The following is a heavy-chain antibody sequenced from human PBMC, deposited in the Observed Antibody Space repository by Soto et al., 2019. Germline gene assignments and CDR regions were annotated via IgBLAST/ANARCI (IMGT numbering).Heavy chain of an antibody. CDR3: ARGGTTSHDY. Sequence: ASVKVSCKTSGYTFTDYYMHWVRHAPGQGLERMGWINPNSGGPISAQKFQGRVTMTRDTSVSTAYLELSRLRSDDTAVYYCARGGTTSHDYWCQVTQVTVSS. CDR1: GYTFTDYY. J-gene: IGHJ4*02. V-gene: IGHV1-2*02. CDR2: INPNSGGP. D-gene: IGHD1-1*01.